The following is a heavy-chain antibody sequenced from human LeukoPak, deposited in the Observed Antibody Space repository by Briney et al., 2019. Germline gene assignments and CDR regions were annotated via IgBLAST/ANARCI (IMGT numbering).Heavy chain of an antibody. D-gene: IGHD3-10*01. CDR2: IYSGGST. Sequence: GGSLRLSCAASGFTVSSNYMSWVRQAPGKGLEWVSVIYSGGSTYYADSVKGRFTITRDNSKNTLYLQMNSLRAEDTAVYYCARDGEVGSRSYYFDYWGQGTLVTVSS. CDR1: GFTVSSNY. CDR3: ARDGEVGSRSYYFDY. J-gene: IGHJ4*02. V-gene: IGHV3-66*01.